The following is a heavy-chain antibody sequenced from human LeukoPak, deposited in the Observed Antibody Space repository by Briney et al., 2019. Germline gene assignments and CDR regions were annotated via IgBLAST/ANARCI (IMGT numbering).Heavy chain of an antibody. CDR3: ARDTGDNFDY. J-gene: IGHJ4*02. Sequence: PGGSLRLSCAASGFTFRYYWMAWVRQAPGKGLEWVANIKQDASEKYYVDSVRCRFTITRDNAKNSVYLQMNSLRAEDTALYYCARDTGDNFDYGGRGTLVTVFS. CDR2: IKQDASEK. CDR1: GFTFRYYW. V-gene: IGHV3-7*01. D-gene: IGHD2-21*02.